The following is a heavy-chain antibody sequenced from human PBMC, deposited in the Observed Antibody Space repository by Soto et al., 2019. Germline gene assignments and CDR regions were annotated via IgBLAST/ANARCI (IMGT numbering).Heavy chain of an antibody. CDR2: INAGNGNT. CDR3: AREGNWNYVGY. D-gene: IGHD1-1*01. V-gene: IGHV1-3*01. CDR1: GYTFTSYA. Sequence: ASVKVSCKASGYTFTSYAMHWLLQAPGQRLEWMGWINAGNGNTKYSQKFQGRVTITRDTSASTAYMELSSLRSEDTAVYYCAREGNWNYVGYWGQGTLVTVSS. J-gene: IGHJ4*02.